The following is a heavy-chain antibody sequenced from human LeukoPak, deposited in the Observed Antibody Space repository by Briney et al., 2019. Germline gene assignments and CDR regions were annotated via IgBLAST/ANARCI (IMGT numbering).Heavy chain of an antibody. J-gene: IGHJ4*02. V-gene: IGHV4-4*07. Sequence: SDTLSLTCTVSGGSISSYYWSWIRQPAGKGLEWIGRIYTSGSTNYNPSLKSRVTMSVDTSKNQFSLKLSSVTAADTAVYYCARDIEYYDSSGFPTYYFGYWGQGTLVTVSS. CDR2: IYTSGST. D-gene: IGHD3-22*01. CDR3: ARDIEYYDSSGFPTYYFGY. CDR1: GGSISSYY.